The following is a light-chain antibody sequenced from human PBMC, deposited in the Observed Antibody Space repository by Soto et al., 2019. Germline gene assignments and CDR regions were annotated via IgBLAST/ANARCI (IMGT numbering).Light chain of an antibody. Sequence: EIVLTKSPATLSLSPGERATLSCRASQRISVYLAWYQQRPGQAPRLLIYDASNRATGIPVRFSGSGSGTDFTLSISSLQPEDFSTYYCQQGSTTPITFGLGTRLEVK. J-gene: IGKJ5*01. CDR3: QQGSTTPIT. V-gene: IGKV3-11*01. CDR2: DAS. CDR1: QRISVY.